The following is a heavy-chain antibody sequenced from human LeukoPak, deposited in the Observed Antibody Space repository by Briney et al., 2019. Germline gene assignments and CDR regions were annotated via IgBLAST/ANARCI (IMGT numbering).Heavy chain of an antibody. V-gene: IGHV1-69*13. CDR3: TRSTRYSSGWYRGVYFDY. J-gene: IGHJ4*02. D-gene: IGHD6-19*01. CDR2: IIPIFGTA. Sequence: ASVKVSCKASGYTFTSYDISWVRQAPGQGLEWMGGIIPIFGTANYAQKFQGRVTITADESTGTAYMELSSLRSEDTAVYYCTRSTRYSSGWYRGVYFDYWGQGTLVTVSS. CDR1: GYTFTSYD.